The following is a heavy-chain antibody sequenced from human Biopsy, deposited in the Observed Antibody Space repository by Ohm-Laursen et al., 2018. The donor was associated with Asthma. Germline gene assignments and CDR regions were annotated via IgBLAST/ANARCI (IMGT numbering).Heavy chain of an antibody. CDR3: ARAVDYSHYYGIDV. D-gene: IGHD3-10*01. CDR2: ISVYNGNT. CDR1: GYTFNSAG. V-gene: IGHV1-18*01. J-gene: IGHJ6*02. Sequence: EASVNASCKTSGYTFNSAGITWVRQAPGQGLEWMGWISVYNGNTKVAQKLQDRVTMITDTSTSAAYMELRSLRSDDTAVYFCARAVDYSHYYGIDVWGQGTTVTVS.